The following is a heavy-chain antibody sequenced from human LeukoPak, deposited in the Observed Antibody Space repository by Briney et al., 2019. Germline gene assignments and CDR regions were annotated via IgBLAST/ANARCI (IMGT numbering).Heavy chain of an antibody. CDR1: GYSFTNYW. CDR3: ARRGGGGGSFDS. Sequence: GESPKISCKGSGYSFTNYWIGWVRQMPGKGLERMGSVYPDDSDTRYSPSFQGQVTISADTSISTAYLQWSSLKASDTAQYYCARRGGGGGSFDSWGQATLVAVSS. V-gene: IGHV5-51*01. CDR2: VYPDDSDT. J-gene: IGHJ4*02. D-gene: IGHD3-16*01.